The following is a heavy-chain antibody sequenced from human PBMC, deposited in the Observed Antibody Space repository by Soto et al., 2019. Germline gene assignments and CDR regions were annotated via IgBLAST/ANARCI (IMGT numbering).Heavy chain of an antibody. D-gene: IGHD5-18*01. J-gene: IGHJ4*02. CDR3: AKGSTAMTYFDY. Sequence: QVQLVESGGGVVQPGRSLRLSCAASGFTFSSYCMHWGRQAPGKGLEWVAVISYDGSNKYYADSVKGRFTISRDNSKNTLYLHMNSLRAEDTAVYYCAKGSTAMTYFDYWGQGTLVTVSS. V-gene: IGHV3-30*18. CDR2: ISYDGSNK. CDR1: GFTFSSYC.